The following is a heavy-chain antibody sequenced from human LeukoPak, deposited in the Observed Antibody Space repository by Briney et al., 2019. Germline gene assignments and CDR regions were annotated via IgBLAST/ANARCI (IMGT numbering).Heavy chain of an antibody. CDR2: ICHSGNT. CDR1: GDSINSAIYC. CDR3: ARYCNAGACSMFKTFDV. J-gene: IGHJ3*01. Sequence: SETPSLTCTVSGDSINSAIYCWGWIRQPPGKDLEWIGTICHSGNTYYNPSLKSRVTVSVDTSMSQLSLRLNSVTAADTSVYYCARYCNAGACSMFKTFDVWGQGQWSPSLQ. V-gene: IGHV4-39*01. D-gene: IGHD2-15*01.